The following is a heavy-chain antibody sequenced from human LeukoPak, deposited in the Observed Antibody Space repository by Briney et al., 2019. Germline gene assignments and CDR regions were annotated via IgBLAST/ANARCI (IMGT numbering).Heavy chain of an antibody. V-gene: IGHV1-18*01. D-gene: IGHD3-22*01. Sequence: ASVKVSCKASGYTFTSYGISWVRQAPGQGLEWMGWISAYNGNTNYAQKLQGRVTMTTDTSTSTAYMELRSLRSADTAVYYCARDGDDSSGYYYALFDYWGQGTLVTVSS. CDR2: ISAYNGNT. J-gene: IGHJ4*02. CDR1: GYTFTSYG. CDR3: ARDGDDSSGYYYALFDY.